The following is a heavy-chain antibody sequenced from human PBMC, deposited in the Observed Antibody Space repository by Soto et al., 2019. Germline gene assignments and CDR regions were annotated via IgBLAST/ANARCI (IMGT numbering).Heavy chain of an antibody. V-gene: IGHV1-18*01. Sequence: SLKVSCKVSGYTFISYGINWVRQAPGQGLEWMGWISVYNGNTKYAQKFQGRVTMTTDTSTSTAYMELRSLRPDDTAVYYCARDLDGSGSYYTDYWGQGTLVTVSS. J-gene: IGHJ4*02. D-gene: IGHD3-10*01. CDR1: GYTFISYG. CDR3: ARDLDGSGSYYTDY. CDR2: ISVYNGNT.